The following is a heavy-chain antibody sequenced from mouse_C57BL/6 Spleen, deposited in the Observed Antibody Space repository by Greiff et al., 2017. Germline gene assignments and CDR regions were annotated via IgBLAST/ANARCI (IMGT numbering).Heavy chain of an antibody. D-gene: IGHD2-4*01. Sequence: EVQLQQSGPELVKPGASVKISCKASGYSFTGYYMNWVKQSPEKSLEWIGEINPSTGGTTYNQKFKAKATLTVDKSSSTAYMQLKSLTSEDSAVYYCARNYDESDYFDYWGQGTTLTVSS. CDR2: INPSTGGT. CDR1: GYSFTGYY. V-gene: IGHV1-42*01. CDR3: ARNYDESDYFDY. J-gene: IGHJ2*01.